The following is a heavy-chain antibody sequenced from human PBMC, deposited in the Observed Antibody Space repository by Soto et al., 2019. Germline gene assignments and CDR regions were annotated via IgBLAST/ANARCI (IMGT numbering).Heavy chain of an antibody. D-gene: IGHD1-1*01. CDR3: VRTRAHQHYYMDV. CDR1: GFSLTTSGVG. Sequence: QITLKESGPTLVNPTQTLTLTCTFSGFSLTTSGVGVGWIRQPPGMALEWLALIYWDDDKRYSPSVKSRLTITKDTSKNQVVLTVTNVDAEDTATYYCVRTRAHQHYYMDVWGKGTTVTVSS. CDR2: IYWDDDK. J-gene: IGHJ6*03. V-gene: IGHV2-5*02.